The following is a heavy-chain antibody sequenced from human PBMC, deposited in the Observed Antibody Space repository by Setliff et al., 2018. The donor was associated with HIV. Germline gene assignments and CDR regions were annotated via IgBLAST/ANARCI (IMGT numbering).Heavy chain of an antibody. Sequence: WASVKVSCKASGYTFTSYAMHWVRQAPGQRLEWMGWINAGNGNTKYSQKFQGRVTITRDTSASTAYMELSSLRSEDTAVYYCARDSFGGEFTYYYYGMDVWGQGTTVTV. V-gene: IGHV1-3*01. CDR2: INAGNGNT. CDR1: GYTFTSYA. D-gene: IGHD3-10*01. CDR3: ARDSFGGEFTYYYYGMDV. J-gene: IGHJ6*02.